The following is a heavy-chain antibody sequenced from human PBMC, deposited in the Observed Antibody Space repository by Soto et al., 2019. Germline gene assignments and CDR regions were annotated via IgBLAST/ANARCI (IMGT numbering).Heavy chain of an antibody. V-gene: IGHV4-59*01. D-gene: IGHD3-3*01. CDR2: IYYSGST. J-gene: IGHJ4*02. CDR1: GGSISSYY. Sequence: SETLSLTCTVSGGSISSYYWSWIRQPPGKGLEWIGYIYYSGSTNYNPSLKSRVTISVDTSKNQFSLKLSSVTAADTAVYYCARASPHYVFWGDYYQGGPKNYLDFWVQGSLVTVSS. CDR3: ARASPHYVFWGDYYQGGPKNYLDF.